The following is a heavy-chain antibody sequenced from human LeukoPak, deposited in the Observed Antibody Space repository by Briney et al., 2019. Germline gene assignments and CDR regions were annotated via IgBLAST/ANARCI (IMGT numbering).Heavy chain of an antibody. V-gene: IGHV3-48*03. CDR1: GFTLTDYE. J-gene: IGHJ4*02. CDR3: GGRFPD. Sequence: PGGSLRLSCAASGFTLTDYERNWVGQAPGKGLEWISYISSSGSTIYYADSVKGRFSISRDNAKNSLYLQMNSLRAEDTAVYFCGGRFPDWGQGTLVTVSS. CDR2: ISSSGSTI.